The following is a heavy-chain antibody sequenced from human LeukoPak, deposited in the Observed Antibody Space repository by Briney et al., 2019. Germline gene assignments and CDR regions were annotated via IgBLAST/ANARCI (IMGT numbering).Heavy chain of an antibody. V-gene: IGHV1-8*03. D-gene: IGHD5-12*01. CDR3: ARRKYSAYDLFDY. CDR2: MNPNSGNT. J-gene: IGHJ4*02. Sequence: ASVKVSCKASGSTFTNYDINWVRQATGQGLEWMGWMNPNSGNTGYAQKFQGRVTITRNTSISTAYMELSSLRSEDTAVYYCARRKYSAYDLFDYWGQGTLVTVSS. CDR1: GSTFTNYD.